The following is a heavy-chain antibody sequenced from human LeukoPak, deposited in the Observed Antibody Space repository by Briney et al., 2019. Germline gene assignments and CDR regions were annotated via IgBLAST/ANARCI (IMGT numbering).Heavy chain of an antibody. D-gene: IGHD6-13*01. CDR1: GFTFSSYV. CDR2: ISGSGGST. Sequence: GGSLRLSCAASGFTFSSYVMSWFRQAPGKGLEWVSAISGSGGSTYYADSVKGRFTISRDNSKNTLYLQMSSLRADDTAVYYCAKGRGYTSSWAFDYWGQGTLVTVSS. CDR3: AKGRGYTSSWAFDY. J-gene: IGHJ4*02. V-gene: IGHV3-23*01.